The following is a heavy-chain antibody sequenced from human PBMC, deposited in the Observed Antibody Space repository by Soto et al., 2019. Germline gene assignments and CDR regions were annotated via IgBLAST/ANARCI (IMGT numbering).Heavy chain of an antibody. Sequence: GSLRLSCAVSGFSLNNYWMHWVRQRPGKGLVWVARIYRDGTTSYADSVKGRFTISRDNAKNTVSLQMSSLKDEDTAVYYCMRGNTGYGNFDYWGQGTLVTVSS. V-gene: IGHV3-74*01. D-gene: IGHD5-12*01. CDR3: MRGNTGYGNFDY. J-gene: IGHJ4*02. CDR2: IYRDGTT. CDR1: GFSLNNYW.